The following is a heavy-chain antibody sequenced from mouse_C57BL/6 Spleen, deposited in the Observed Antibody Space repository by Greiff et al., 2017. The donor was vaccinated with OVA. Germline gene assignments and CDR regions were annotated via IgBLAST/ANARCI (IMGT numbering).Heavy chain of an antibody. CDR1: GYTFTEYT. J-gene: IGHJ4*01. Sequence: QVQLQQSGAELVKPGASVKLSCKASGYTFTEYTIHWVKQRSGQGLEWIGWFYPGSGSIKYNEKFKDKATLTADKSSSTVYMELSRLTSEDAAVYFCARHASLPYDYDGGYAMDYWGQGTSVTVSS. V-gene: IGHV1-62-2*01. CDR2: FYPGSGSI. CDR3: ARHASLPYDYDGGYAMDY. D-gene: IGHD2-4*01.